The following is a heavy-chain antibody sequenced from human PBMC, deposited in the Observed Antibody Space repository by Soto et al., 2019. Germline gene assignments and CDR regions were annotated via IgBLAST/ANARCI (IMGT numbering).Heavy chain of an antibody. Sequence: GASVKGSCKASGYTFTSYAMHWVRQAPGQRLEWMGWINAGNGNTKYSQKFQGRVTITRDTSASTAYMELSSLRSEDTAVYYCARDWHETYYYDSSGYYSSSDYWGTAPLVT. CDR3: ARDWHETYYYDSSGYYSSSDY. D-gene: IGHD3-22*01. CDR1: GYTFTSYA. V-gene: IGHV1-3*01. CDR2: INAGNGNT. J-gene: IGHJ4*02.